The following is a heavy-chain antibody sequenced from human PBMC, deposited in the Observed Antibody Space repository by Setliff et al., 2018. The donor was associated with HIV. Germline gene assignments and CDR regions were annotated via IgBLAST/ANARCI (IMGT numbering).Heavy chain of an antibody. CDR1: GFTFSSYA. CDR2: ISSSSSYT. D-gene: IGHD6-13*01. Sequence: PGGSLRLSCAASGFTFSSYAMSWVRQAPGKGLEWVSYISSSSSYTHYADSVKGRFTISRDNSKNTLYLQMNSLRAEDTAVYYCAKDLGGSSWYLDYYYYMDVWGKGTTVTVSS. CDR3: AKDLGGSSWYLDYYYYMDV. J-gene: IGHJ6*03. V-gene: IGHV3-23*01.